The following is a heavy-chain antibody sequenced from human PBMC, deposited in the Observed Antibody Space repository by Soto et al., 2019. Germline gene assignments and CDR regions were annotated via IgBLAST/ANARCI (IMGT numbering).Heavy chain of an antibody. V-gene: IGHV4-30-4*01. J-gene: IGHJ5*02. Sequence: QVQLQESGPGLVKPSQTLSLTCTVSGGSISSGDYYWSWIRQHPGKGLEWIGYIYYSGSTYYNPSLKSRVTISVDTSKNQFSLKLSSVTAADTAVYYCARYQPYIAARISWFDPWGQGTLVTVSS. CDR2: IYYSGST. CDR3: ARYQPYIAARISWFDP. CDR1: GGSISSGDYY. D-gene: IGHD6-6*01.